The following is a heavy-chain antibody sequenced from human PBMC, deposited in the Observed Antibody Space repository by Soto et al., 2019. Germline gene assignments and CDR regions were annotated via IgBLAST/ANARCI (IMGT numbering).Heavy chain of an antibody. J-gene: IGHJ6*01. CDR2: ISSSSSYT. CDR1: GFTFSDYY. Sequence: QVQLVESGGGLVKPGGSLRLSCAASGFTFSDYYMSWIRQAPGKGLEWVSFISSSSSYTNYADSVKGRFTISRDNAKNTLYLRVNSPRAGDTAVYFCVRGPNGLVPSLGCCSGMDVWGQGTAVTVPS. CDR3: VRGPNGLVPSLGCCSGMDV. V-gene: IGHV3-11*05. D-gene: IGHD3-9*01.